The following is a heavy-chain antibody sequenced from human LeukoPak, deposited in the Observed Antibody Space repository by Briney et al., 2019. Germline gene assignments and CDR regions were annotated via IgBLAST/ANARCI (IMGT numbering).Heavy chain of an antibody. CDR3: ATASLDY. CDR2: ISYDGSNK. J-gene: IGHJ4*02. V-gene: IGHV3-30*03. Sequence: GGSLRLSCAASGFTFSSYGMHWVRQAPGKGLEWVAVISYDGSNKYYADSVKGRFTISRDNSKNTLYLQMNSLRAEDTAVYYCATASLDYLGQGTLVTVSP. CDR1: GFTFSSYG.